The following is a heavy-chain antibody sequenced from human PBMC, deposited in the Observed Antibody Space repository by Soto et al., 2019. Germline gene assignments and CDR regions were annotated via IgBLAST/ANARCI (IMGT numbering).Heavy chain of an antibody. CDR1: GFTFSSYA. D-gene: IGHD3-9*01. J-gene: IGHJ5*02. CDR2: ISGSGGST. V-gene: IGHV3-23*01. CDR3: AKSRYFDWLSTNNWFDP. Sequence: EVQLLESGGGLVQPGGSLRLSCAASGFTFSSYAMSWVRQAPGKGLEWVSAISGSGGSTYYADSVKGRFTISRDNSKNTLYLHMNSLRAEDTAVYYCAKSRYFDWLSTNNWFDPWGQGTLVTVSS.